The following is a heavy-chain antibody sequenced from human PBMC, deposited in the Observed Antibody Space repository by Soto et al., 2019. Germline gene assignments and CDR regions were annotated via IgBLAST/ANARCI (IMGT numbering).Heavy chain of an antibody. CDR3: ASLGYCSSTSCSLQLGYYYGMDV. V-gene: IGHV1-69*13. J-gene: IGHJ6*02. Sequence: SVKVSCKASGGTFSSYAISWVRQAPGQGLEWMGGIIPIFGTANCAQKFQGRVTITADESTSTAYMELSSLRSEDTAVYYCASLGYCSSTSCSLQLGYYYGMDVWGQGTTVTVSS. CDR2: IIPIFGTA. D-gene: IGHD2-2*01. CDR1: GGTFSSYA.